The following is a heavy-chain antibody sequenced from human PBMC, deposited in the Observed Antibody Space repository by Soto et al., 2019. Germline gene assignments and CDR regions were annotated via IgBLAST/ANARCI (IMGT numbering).Heavy chain of an antibody. J-gene: IGHJ4*02. CDR3: ARNHYYDSSGYLYYFDY. D-gene: IGHD3-22*01. CDR1: GGSFSGYY. Sequence: SETLSLTCAVYGGSFSGYYWSWIRQPPGKGLEWIGEINHSGSTNYNPSLKSRVTISVDTSKNQFSLKLSSVTAADTAVYYCARNHYYDSSGYLYYFDYWGQGTLVTVSS. CDR2: INHSGST. V-gene: IGHV4-34*01.